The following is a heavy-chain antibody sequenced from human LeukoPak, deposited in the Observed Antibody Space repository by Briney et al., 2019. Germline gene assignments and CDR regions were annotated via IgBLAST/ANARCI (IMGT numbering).Heavy chain of an antibody. V-gene: IGHV3-21*01. CDR1: GFTFSTYT. Sequence: PGGSLRLACAAYGFTFSTYTMNWVRQAPGKGLEWVSSISISSHYMYYADSVKGRFTISRDDAKNSLYLQMDSLRAEDTAVYYCARVGTSTWYVLYYFDSWGPGTLVTVSS. D-gene: IGHD6-13*01. CDR3: ARVGTSTWYVLYYFDS. CDR2: ISISSHYM. J-gene: IGHJ4*02.